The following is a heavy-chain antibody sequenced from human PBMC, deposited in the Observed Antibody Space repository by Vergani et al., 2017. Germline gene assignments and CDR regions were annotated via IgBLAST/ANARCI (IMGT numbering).Heavy chain of an antibody. D-gene: IGHD3-22*01. CDR3: ARGYYSDSSGDYYAN. J-gene: IGHJ4*02. CDR2: IYHSGTT. Sequence: QVQLQESGPGLVKPSETLSLTCAVSGYSISSGYYWGWIRQPPGKGLEWIGSIYHSGTTYHNPSLKRRVTMSVDTSKNQFSLKLSSVTAADTAVYYCARGYYSDSSGDYYANWGQGTLVTVSS. V-gene: IGHV4-38-2*01. CDR1: GYSISSGYY.